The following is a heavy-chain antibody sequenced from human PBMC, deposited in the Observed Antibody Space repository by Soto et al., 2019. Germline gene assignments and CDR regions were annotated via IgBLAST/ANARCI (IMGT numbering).Heavy chain of an antibody. CDR1: GGTFGSYA. J-gene: IGHJ5*02. CDR3: ARPLQYYFDTSAQSAWFDP. CDR2: IIPIFSTP. V-gene: IGHV1-69*12. Sequence: QVQLVQSGAEVKKPGSSVKVSCKTSGGTFGSYAISWVRQAPGQGLEWMGGIIPIFSTPNYAQKFQGRVTITADESTSTAYMELSSLRSEDTAVDYCARPLQYYFDTSAQSAWFDPWGQGTLVTVSS. D-gene: IGHD3-22*01.